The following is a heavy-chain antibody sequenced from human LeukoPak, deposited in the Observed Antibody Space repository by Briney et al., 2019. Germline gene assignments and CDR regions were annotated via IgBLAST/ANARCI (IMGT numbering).Heavy chain of an antibody. J-gene: IGHJ4*02. CDR3: ARHLRTTFDY. Sequence: ASVKVSCKASGYTFASNDINWVRQAPGQGPEWMGWINPNSGDSGFAQKFRGRVTITRDTSISTAYMELSSLRSDDTAVYYCARHLRTTFDYWGQGTLVTVSS. D-gene: IGHD4-17*01. V-gene: IGHV1-8*03. CDR2: INPNSGDS. CDR1: GYTFASND.